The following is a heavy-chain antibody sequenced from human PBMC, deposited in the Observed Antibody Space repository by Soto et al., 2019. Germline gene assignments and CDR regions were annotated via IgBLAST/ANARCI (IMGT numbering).Heavy chain of an antibody. D-gene: IGHD5-12*01. Sequence: QVVLLPYGAEVKRPGSSVKVSCKASGVPFNSSGFSWVRQAPGRGLEWVGRINPASQLRNYEQSLQGRVTITADTSTTTAYMEVSGLTAEDTAVYYCARMKVAILDHWGQGTLVTVSS. CDR3: ARMKVAILDH. CDR1: GVPFNSSG. V-gene: IGHV1-69*09. J-gene: IGHJ4*02. CDR2: INPASQLR.